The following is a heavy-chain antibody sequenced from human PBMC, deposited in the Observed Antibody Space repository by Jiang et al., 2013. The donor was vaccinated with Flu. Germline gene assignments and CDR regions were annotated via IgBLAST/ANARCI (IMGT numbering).Heavy chain of an antibody. CDR1: GFSLNSGGTC. CDR2: IYWDDDK. D-gene: IGHD5-18*01. V-gene: IGHV2-5*08. CDR3: AHSKGTATVPPFEY. J-gene: IGHJ4*02. Sequence: KPTQTLTLTCTFSGFSLNSGGTCVTWIRQPPGKALEWLALIYWDDDKRYSPSLKSRLTITKDNSRNQVVLTMTNMDPVDTATYYCAHSKGTATVPPFEYWGQGTLVTVSS.